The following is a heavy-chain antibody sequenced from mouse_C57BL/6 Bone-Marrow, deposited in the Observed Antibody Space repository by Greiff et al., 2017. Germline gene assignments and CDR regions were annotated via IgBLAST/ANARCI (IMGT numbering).Heavy chain of an antibody. V-gene: IGHV5-6*01. CDR1: GFTFSSYG. CDR3: ARPDYGSSYYY. CDR2: ISSGGSYT. J-gene: IGHJ2*01. D-gene: IGHD1-1*01. Sequence: EVQGVESGGDLVKPGGSLKLSCAASGFTFSSYGMSWVRQTPDKRLEWVATISSGGSYTYYPDSVKGRFTISRDNAKNTLYLQMSSLKSEDTAMYYCARPDYGSSYYYWGQGTTLTVSS.